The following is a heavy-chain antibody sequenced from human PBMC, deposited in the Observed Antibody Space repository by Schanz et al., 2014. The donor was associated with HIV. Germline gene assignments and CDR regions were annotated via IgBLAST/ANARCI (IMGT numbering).Heavy chain of an antibody. D-gene: IGHD3-16*02. Sequence: LVQSGAEVKRPGASVTVSCKTSGYTFSHYGVSWVRQAPGQGLEWMGWINTEDGHPQYFHKLQGRGSMTRDSSTNTVHMELRNLRSDDTAIYFWARHKDYTWATYRFPDSWGQGAVVTASS. CDR3: ARHKDYTWATYRFPDS. J-gene: IGHJ4*02. V-gene: IGHV1-18*01. CDR1: GYTFSHYG. CDR2: INTEDGHP.